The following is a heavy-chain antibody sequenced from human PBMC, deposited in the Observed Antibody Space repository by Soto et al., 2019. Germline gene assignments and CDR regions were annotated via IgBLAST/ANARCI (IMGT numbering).Heavy chain of an antibody. CDR1: GYSFTSYW. CDR2: IDPSDSYT. Sequence: GESLKISFKGSGYSFTSYWISWVRQVPVKGLEWMGRIDPSDSYTNYSPSFQGHVTISADKSISTAYLQWSSLKASDTAMYYCARSSRYSHGSVYYFDYLGQGTLVTFSS. V-gene: IGHV5-10-1*01. J-gene: IGHJ4*02. D-gene: IGHD5-18*01. CDR3: ARSSRYSHGSVYYFDY.